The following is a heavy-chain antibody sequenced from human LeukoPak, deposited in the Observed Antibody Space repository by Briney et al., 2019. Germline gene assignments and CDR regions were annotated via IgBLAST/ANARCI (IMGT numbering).Heavy chain of an antibody. V-gene: IGHV4-59*12. D-gene: IGHD3-22*01. CDR1: GGSISSYY. Sequence: SETLSLTCTVSGGSISSYYWSWIRQPPGKGLEWIGYIYYSGSTNYNPSLKSRVTISVDKSKNQFSLKLSSVTAADTAVYYCARRRGARILITGVKYFDYWGQGTLVTVSS. CDR2: IYYSGST. J-gene: IGHJ4*02. CDR3: ARRRGARILITGVKYFDY.